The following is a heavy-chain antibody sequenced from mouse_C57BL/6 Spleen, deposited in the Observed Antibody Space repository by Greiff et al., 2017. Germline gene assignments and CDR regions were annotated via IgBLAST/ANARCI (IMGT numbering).Heavy chain of an antibody. D-gene: IGHD4-1*02. Sequence: EVKLVESGGGLVQPGGSMKLSCAASGFTFSDAWMDWVRQSPEKGLEWVAEIRNKANNHATYYAESVKGRFTISRDDSKSSVYLQMNSLRAEDTGIYYCTTTGFNYYAMDYWGQGTSVTVSS. CDR1: GFTFSDAW. CDR3: TTTGFNYYAMDY. V-gene: IGHV6-6*01. J-gene: IGHJ4*01. CDR2: IRNKANNHAT.